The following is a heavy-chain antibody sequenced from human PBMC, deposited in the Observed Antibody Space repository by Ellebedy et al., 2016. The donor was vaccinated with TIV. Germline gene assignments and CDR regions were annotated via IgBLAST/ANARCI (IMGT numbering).Heavy chain of an antibody. D-gene: IGHD4-17*01. CDR3: AAQRDYGDYAFGY. CDR2: IVVGSGNT. CDR1: GFTFTSSA. V-gene: IGHV1-58*01. Sequence: SVKVSCXASGFTFTSSAVQWVRQARGQRLEWIGWIVVGSGNTNYAQKFQERVTITRDMSTSTAYMELSSLRSEDTAVYYCAAQRDYGDYAFGYWGQGTLVTVSS. J-gene: IGHJ4*02.